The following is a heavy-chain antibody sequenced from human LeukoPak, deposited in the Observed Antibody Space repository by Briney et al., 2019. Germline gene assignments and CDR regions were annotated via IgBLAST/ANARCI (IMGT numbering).Heavy chain of an antibody. CDR1: GGSISSYY. Sequence: SETLSLTCTVSGGSISSYYWSWIRQPPGKGLEWIGYIYTSGSTNYNPSLKSRVTMSVDTSKNQFSLKLSSVTAADTAVYYCARPRRVRGVMSYYYYMDVWGKGTTVTISS. CDR2: IYTSGST. D-gene: IGHD3-10*01. CDR3: ARPRRVRGVMSYYYYMDV. J-gene: IGHJ6*03. V-gene: IGHV4-4*08.